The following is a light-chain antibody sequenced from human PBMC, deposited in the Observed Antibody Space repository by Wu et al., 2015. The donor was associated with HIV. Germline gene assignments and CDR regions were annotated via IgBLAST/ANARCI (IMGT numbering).Light chain of an antibody. Sequence: DIQMTQSPSSLSASVGDRVTISCRTSQSVSTFLTWYQQKPGKAPKLLIYAASRLQSGVPSRFSGSGSGTDFTLTISSLQPEDFATYFCQQSYSIPYNFGQGTKLEIK. J-gene: IGKJ2*01. CDR1: QSVSTF. CDR3: QQSYSIPYN. CDR2: AAS. V-gene: IGKV1-39*01.